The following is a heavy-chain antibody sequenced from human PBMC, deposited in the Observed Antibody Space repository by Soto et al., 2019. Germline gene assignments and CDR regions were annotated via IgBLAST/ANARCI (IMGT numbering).Heavy chain of an antibody. J-gene: IGHJ3*01. CDR2: IYSGGSP. CDR3: AREGCGYSGHGAFDL. D-gene: IGHD5-18*01. CDR1: GSTVISNY. V-gene: IGHV3-66*01. Sequence: EVQLVESGGGLFQPGGSLSLSCEASGSTVISNYMTWVRQAPGKGRGWVSVIYSGGSPYYADSVKGRFTMSRDNSKDALYLQMNGRRAEHTAVYYCAREGCGYSGHGAFDLWGPGKTVTVSS.